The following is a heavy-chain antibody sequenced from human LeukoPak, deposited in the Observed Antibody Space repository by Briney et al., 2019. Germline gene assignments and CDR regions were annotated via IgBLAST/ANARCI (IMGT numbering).Heavy chain of an antibody. CDR3: AREADSSSWYYYYYYGMDV. CDR1: GFNFVSNW. V-gene: IGHV3-74*01. D-gene: IGHD6-13*01. Sequence: GGSLRLSCAASGFNFVSNWMHWVRQTPGKGLMWVSRINSGGSGTSYADSVEGRFTISRDNAKNTLYLQMNSLRAGDTAVYYCAREADSSSWYYYYYYGMDVWGQGTTVTVSS. J-gene: IGHJ6*02. CDR2: INSGGSGT.